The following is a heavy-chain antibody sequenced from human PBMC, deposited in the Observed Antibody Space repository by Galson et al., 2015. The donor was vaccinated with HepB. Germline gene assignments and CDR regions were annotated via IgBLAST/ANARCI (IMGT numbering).Heavy chain of an antibody. J-gene: IGHJ6*02. D-gene: IGHD2-2*01. Sequence: ETLSLTCTVSGGSISSSSYYWGWIRQPPGKGLEWIGSIYYSGSTYYNPSLKSRVTISVDTSKNQFSLKLSSVTAADTAVYYCARDRWGECSSTSCYWYYYYGMDVWGQGTTVTVSS. CDR3: ARDRWGECSSTSCYWYYYYGMDV. CDR1: GGSISSSSYY. V-gene: IGHV4-39*07. CDR2: IYYSGST.